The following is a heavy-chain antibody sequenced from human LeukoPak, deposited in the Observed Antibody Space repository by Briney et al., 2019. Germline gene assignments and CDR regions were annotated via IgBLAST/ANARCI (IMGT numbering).Heavy chain of an antibody. V-gene: IGHV3-11*06. CDR2: SSTTGHQT. Sequence: GGSLRLSCAASGFTFSDYYVNWIRQAPGKGLEWVSYSSTTGHQTNYADSVKGRFTISRDHAKNSVYLQMNSLRAEATAVYYCTRWACAGTSCYVLDSWGQGTPVTVSS. CDR3: TRWACAGTSCYVLDS. D-gene: IGHD2-2*01. CDR1: GFTFSDYY. J-gene: IGHJ5*01.